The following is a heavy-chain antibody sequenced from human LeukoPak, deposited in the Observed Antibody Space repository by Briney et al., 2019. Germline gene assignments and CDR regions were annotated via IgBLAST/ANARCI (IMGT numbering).Heavy chain of an antibody. Sequence: KPSETLSLTCGVYGGSFSGYYWNWIRQPPGKGLEWIGEINHSGSTNYNPSLKSRVTISVDTSKNQFSLKLSSVTAADTAVYYCARHRRSYSGSYYNWFDPWGQGTLVTVSS. CDR1: GGSFSGYY. CDR2: INHSGST. CDR3: ARHRRSYSGSYYNWFDP. J-gene: IGHJ5*02. D-gene: IGHD1-26*01. V-gene: IGHV4-34*01.